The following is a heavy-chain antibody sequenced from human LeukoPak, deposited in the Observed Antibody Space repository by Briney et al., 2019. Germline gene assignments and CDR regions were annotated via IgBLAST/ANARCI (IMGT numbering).Heavy chain of an antibody. Sequence: GGSLRLSCAASGFTFSSYWMHWVRQAPGKGLVWVSRINSDGSSTSYADSVEGRFTISRDNAKNTLYLQMNSLRAEDTAVYYCAKSAGYDFWSGYGTLGYWGQGTLVTVSS. CDR1: GFTFSSYW. D-gene: IGHD3-3*01. CDR2: INSDGSST. V-gene: IGHV3-74*01. J-gene: IGHJ4*02. CDR3: AKSAGYDFWSGYGTLGY.